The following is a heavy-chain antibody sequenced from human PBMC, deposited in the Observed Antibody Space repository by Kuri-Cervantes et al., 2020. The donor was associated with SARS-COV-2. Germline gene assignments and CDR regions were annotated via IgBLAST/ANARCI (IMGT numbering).Heavy chain of an antibody. Sequence: TFSSYAMSWVRQAPGKGLEWIGSIYYSGSTYYNPSLKSRVTISVDTSKNQFSLKLSSVTAADTAVYYCARRYNWNDGDYFDYWGQGTLVTVSS. V-gene: IGHV4-39*01. CDR2: IYYSGST. CDR3: ARRYNWNDGDYFDY. D-gene: IGHD1-20*01. J-gene: IGHJ4*02. CDR1: TFSSYA.